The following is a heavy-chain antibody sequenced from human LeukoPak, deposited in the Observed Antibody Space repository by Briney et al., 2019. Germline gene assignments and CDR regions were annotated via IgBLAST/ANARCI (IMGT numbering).Heavy chain of an antibody. Sequence: ASVKVSCKASGYTFTSNAMHWVRQAPGQRPEWMGWINTGNGNTKYSQKFQGRVTISRDTSANTANMEVSSLRSEDTAVYYCARGAAEGLDRWGQGTLVTVSS. CDR3: ARGAAEGLDR. CDR2: INTGNGNT. J-gene: IGHJ5*02. D-gene: IGHD6-13*01. CDR1: GYTFTSNA. V-gene: IGHV1-3*04.